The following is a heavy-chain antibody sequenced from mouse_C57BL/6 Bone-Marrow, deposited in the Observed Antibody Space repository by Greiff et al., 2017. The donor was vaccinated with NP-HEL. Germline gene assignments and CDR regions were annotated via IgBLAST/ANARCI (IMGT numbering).Heavy chain of an antibody. V-gene: IGHV1-54*01. Sequence: VQLKESGAELVRPGTSVKVSCKASGYAFTNYLIEGVKQRPGQGLEWIGVINPGRGGTNYNEKFKGKATLTAAKSSSTAYMQLSSLTSEDSAVDFCAREGSSYDYYAMDYWGQGTSVTVSS. CDR2: INPGRGGT. CDR3: AREGSSYDYYAMDY. J-gene: IGHJ4*01. CDR1: GYAFTNYL. D-gene: IGHD1-1*01.